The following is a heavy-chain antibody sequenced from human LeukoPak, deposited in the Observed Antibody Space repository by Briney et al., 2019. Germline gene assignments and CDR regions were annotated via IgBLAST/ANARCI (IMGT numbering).Heavy chain of an antibody. CDR3: ARGRGRSSTYYGIDV. Sequence: SETLSLTCAVYGGSFSGYYWSWIRQPPGKGLDWIGEINHSGSTNYNPSLKSRVTISVDTSKNQFSLKLSSVTVADTAVYYCARGRGRSSTYYGIDVWGQGTTVTVSS. CDR2: INHSGST. V-gene: IGHV4-34*01. CDR1: GGSFSGYY. J-gene: IGHJ6*02. D-gene: IGHD2-2*01.